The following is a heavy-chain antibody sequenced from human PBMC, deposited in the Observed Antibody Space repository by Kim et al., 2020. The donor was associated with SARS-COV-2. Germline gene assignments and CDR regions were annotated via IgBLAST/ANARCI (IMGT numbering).Heavy chain of an antibody. J-gene: IGHJ4*02. D-gene: IGHD2-2*01. CDR1: GGSISTYY. Sequence: SETLSLTCTVSGGSISTYYWSWIRQPPGKGLEWIGYIYYSGGTNYNSSLKSRVTISLDTSKNLLSLKLSSVTAADTAVYYCARGDSTDPNIDYWGQGTLVTVSS. V-gene: IGHV4-59*13. CDR2: IYYSGGT. CDR3: ARGDSTDPNIDY.